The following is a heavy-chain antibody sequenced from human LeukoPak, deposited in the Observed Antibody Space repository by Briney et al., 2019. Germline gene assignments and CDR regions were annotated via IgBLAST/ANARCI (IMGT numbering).Heavy chain of an antibody. CDR3: ARAPFSKWLVYYFDY. CDR1: GGSISSSSYY. J-gene: IGHJ4*02. V-gene: IGHV4-39*07. CDR2: IYCSGST. D-gene: IGHD6-19*01. Sequence: PSETLSLTCTVSGGSISSSSYYWGWIRQPPGKGLEWIGSIYCSGSTYYNPSLKSRVTISVDTSKNQFSLKLSSVTAADTAVYYCARAPFSKWLVYYFDYWGQGTLVTVSS.